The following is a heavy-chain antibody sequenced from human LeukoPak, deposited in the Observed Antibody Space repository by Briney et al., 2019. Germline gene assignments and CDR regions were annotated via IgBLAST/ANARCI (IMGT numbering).Heavy chain of an antibody. CDR2: IYHSGST. D-gene: IGHD3-10*01. CDR3: AMLNYYGSGSYDY. Sequence: SETLSLTWAVSGGSISSSNWWSWVRPPPGKGLEWIGEIYHSGSTNYNPSLKSRVTISVDKSKNQFSLKLSSVTAADTAVYYCAMLNYYGSGSYDYWGQGTLVTVSS. V-gene: IGHV4-4*02. CDR1: GGSISSSNW. J-gene: IGHJ4*02.